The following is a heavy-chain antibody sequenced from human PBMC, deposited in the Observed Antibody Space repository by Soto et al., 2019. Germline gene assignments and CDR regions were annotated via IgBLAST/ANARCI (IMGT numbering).Heavy chain of an antibody. Sequence: QVQLQQWGAGLLKPSETLSLTCAVYGGSFSGYYWSWIRQPPGKGLEWIGEINHSGSTNYNPSLKSRVTISVDTSKNQFSLKLSSVTAADTAVYYCASTATPLLRDFDYWGQGTLVTVSS. D-gene: IGHD5-12*01. J-gene: IGHJ4*02. CDR2: INHSGST. CDR3: ASTATPLLRDFDY. V-gene: IGHV4-34*01. CDR1: GGSFSGYY.